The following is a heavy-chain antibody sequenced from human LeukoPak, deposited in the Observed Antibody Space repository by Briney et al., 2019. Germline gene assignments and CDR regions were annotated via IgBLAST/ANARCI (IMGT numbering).Heavy chain of an antibody. CDR1: GFTLSSYG. CDR2: ISYDGSNK. V-gene: IGHV3-30*03. CDR3: ARILSSAWGELGY. J-gene: IGHJ4*02. D-gene: IGHD6-19*01. Sequence: PGRSLRLSCAASGFTLSSYGMHWVRQAPGKGLEWVAVISYDGSNKYYADSVKGRFTISRDNSKNTLYVQMNSLRAEDTAVYYCARILSSAWGELGYWGQGTLVTVSS.